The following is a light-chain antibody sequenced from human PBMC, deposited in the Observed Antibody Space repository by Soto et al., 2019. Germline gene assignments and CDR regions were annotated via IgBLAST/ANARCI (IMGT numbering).Light chain of an antibody. CDR3: EPYKAFGR. Sequence: DIQMTQSPSTLSASVGDRVTITCRASQTISSWLAWYQQKPGKAPKLLIYDVSSLESGVPSRFSGSGSGTEFTVSFRRREHADFATYYCEPYKAFGRFGHGTRVDIK. CDR1: QTISSW. J-gene: IGKJ1*01. V-gene: IGKV1-5*01. CDR2: DVS.